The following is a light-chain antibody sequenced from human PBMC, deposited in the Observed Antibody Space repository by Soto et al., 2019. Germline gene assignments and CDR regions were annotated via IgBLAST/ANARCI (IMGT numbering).Light chain of an antibody. CDR1: RNNIGRNY. J-gene: IGLJ1*01. Sequence: QSALTQPPSASGTPGQRVTISCSGNRNNIGRNYVYWYQQLPGTAPKLLIYKNDQRPSGVPDRLSGSKSGIYASLAISGLRSEDEADYYCAAWDDSLSGLYVFGTGTKVTVL. CDR2: KND. CDR3: AAWDDSLSGLYV. V-gene: IGLV1-47*01.